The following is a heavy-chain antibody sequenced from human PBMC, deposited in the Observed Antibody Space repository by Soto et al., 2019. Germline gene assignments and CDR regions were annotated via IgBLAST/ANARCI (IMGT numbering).Heavy chain of an antibody. CDR3: ARVRSIYSTGWYYFDY. D-gene: IGHD6-19*01. J-gene: IGHJ4*02. CDR1: GYTFTDYY. CDR2: INPYSGGT. Sequence: QVQLVQSGAEVKKPGASVKVSCKASGYTFTDYYLHWVRQAPGQGLEWMGWINPYSGGTHFTQKFQGWVSMTRDTSINTAYLELSRLKSDDTAIDYCARVRSIYSTGWYYFDYWGQGTLVTVSS. V-gene: IGHV1-2*04.